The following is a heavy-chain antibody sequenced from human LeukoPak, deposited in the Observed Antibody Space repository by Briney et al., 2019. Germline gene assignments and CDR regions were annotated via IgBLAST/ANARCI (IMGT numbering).Heavy chain of an antibody. CDR3: AKAHSYDSSDC. V-gene: IGHV3-23*01. CDR2: ISGSGGST. D-gene: IGHD5-18*01. J-gene: IGHJ4*02. Sequence: GGSLRLSCAASGFTFSTYAMNWVRQAPGKGLEWVSAISGSGGSTYYADSVKGRFTISRDNSKNTLYLQMNSLRAADTAVYYCAKAHSYDSSDCWGQGTLVTVSS. CDR1: GFTFSTYA.